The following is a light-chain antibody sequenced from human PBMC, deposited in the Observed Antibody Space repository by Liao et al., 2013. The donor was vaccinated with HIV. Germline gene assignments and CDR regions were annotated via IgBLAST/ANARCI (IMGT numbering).Light chain of an antibody. CDR2: HET. CDR1: NIGGES. V-gene: IGLV3-21*02. Sequence: SYVLTQPPSVSVAPGHTARITCAGDNIGGESVHWYQQKSGQAPVLVIFHETDRPSGISDRFSGSTSENTATLTISRVEAGDEADYYCQVWDSSSAHVVFGGGTKLTVL. CDR3: QVWDSSSAHVV. J-gene: IGLJ2*01.